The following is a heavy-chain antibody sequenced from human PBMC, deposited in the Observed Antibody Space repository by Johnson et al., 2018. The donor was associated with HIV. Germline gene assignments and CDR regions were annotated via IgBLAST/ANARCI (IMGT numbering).Heavy chain of an antibody. CDR3: ARDDGGGGDAFDI. CDR1: GFTFSSYA. Sequence: QEKLVESGGGVVQPGRSLRLSCAASGFTFSSYAMHWVRQAPGKGLEWVAVISYDGGNKYYADSVKGRFTISRDNSKNTLYLQMNSLRAEDTAVYYCARDDGGGGDAFDIWGQGTMVTVSS. D-gene: IGHD2-15*01. V-gene: IGHV3-30*04. J-gene: IGHJ3*02. CDR2: ISYDGGNK.